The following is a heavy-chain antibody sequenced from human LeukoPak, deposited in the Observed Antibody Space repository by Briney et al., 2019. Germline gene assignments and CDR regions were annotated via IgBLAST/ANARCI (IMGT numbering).Heavy chain of an antibody. Sequence: PGGSLRLSCAASGFTFSSYAMSWVRQAPGKGLEWVSAISGSGGSTYYADSVKGRFTISRDNSKNTLYLQMNSLRAEDTAVYYCAKDIGLGGSSWLRYFQHWGQGTLVTVSS. CDR2: ISGSGGST. CDR1: GFTFSSYA. CDR3: AKDIGLGGSSWLRYFQH. D-gene: IGHD6-13*01. V-gene: IGHV3-23*01. J-gene: IGHJ1*01.